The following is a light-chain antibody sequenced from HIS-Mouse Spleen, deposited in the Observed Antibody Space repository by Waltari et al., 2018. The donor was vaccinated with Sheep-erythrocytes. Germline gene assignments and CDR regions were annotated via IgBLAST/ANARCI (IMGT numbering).Light chain of an antibody. V-gene: IGLV2-23*01. J-gene: IGLJ3*02. Sequence: QSALTQPPSVSGSPGQSITIPCTGTSSDVGSYNLFSWYQQHPGKAPKLMIYEGSKRPSGVSNRFSGSKSGNTASLTISGLQAEDEADYYCCSYAGSSTPWVFGGGTKLTVL. CDR3: CSYAGSSTPWV. CDR2: EGS. CDR1: SSDVGSYNL.